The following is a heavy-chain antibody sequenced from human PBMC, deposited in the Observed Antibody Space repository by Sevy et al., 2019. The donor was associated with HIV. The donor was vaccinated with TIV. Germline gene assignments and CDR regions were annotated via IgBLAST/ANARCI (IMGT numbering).Heavy chain of an antibody. V-gene: IGHV3-7*01. CDR3: ARARCISTSCYDAYYFDY. CDR1: GFTFSSYW. Sequence: GGSLRLSCAASGFTFSSYWMSWVRQAPGKGLEWVANIKQDGSEKYYVDSVKGRFTNSRDKAKNSLYLQMNSLRAEDTAVYYCARARCISTSCYDAYYFDYWGQGTLVTVSS. J-gene: IGHJ4*02. CDR2: IKQDGSEK. D-gene: IGHD2-2*01.